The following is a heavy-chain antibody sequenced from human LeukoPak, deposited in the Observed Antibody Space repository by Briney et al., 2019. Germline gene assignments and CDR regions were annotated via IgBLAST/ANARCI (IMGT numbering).Heavy chain of an antibody. CDR3: ARYYYDSSGYYHGVFDY. CDR1: GYTFTGYY. V-gene: IGHV1-2*02. D-gene: IGHD3-22*01. Sequence: GASVKVSCKASGYTFTGYYMHWVRQAPGQGLEWMGWINPNSGGTNYAQKFQGRVTMTRDTSISTAYMELSRLRSDDTAVYYCARYYYDSSGYYHGVFDYWGQGTLVTVSS. CDR2: INPNSGGT. J-gene: IGHJ4*02.